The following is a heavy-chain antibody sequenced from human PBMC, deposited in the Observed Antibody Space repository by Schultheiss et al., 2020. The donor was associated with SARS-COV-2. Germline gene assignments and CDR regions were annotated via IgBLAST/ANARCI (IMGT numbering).Heavy chain of an antibody. CDR1: GFTFDDYA. Sequence: GGSLRLSCAASGFTFDDYAMHWVRQAPGKGLEWVSGISWNSGSIGYADSVKGRFTISRDNAKNSLYLQMNSLRAEDTAVYYCARFPSSSFYYYYGMDVWGQGTTVTVSS. V-gene: IGHV3-9*01. J-gene: IGHJ6*02. D-gene: IGHD6-13*01. CDR3: ARFPSSSFYYYYGMDV. CDR2: ISWNSGSI.